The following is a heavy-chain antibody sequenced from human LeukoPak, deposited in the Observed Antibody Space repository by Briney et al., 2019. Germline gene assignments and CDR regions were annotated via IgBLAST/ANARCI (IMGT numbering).Heavy chain of an antibody. Sequence: GGSLRLSCAASGFTFSSYAMSWVRQAPGKGLEWVSSITSGGSYIYYADSLKGRFTISRDNAKNSLYLQMNSLRAEDTAVYYCSRTYNSNWYGGNFDYWGQGTLVTVSS. V-gene: IGHV3-21*01. CDR3: SRTYNSNWYGGNFDY. J-gene: IGHJ4*02. D-gene: IGHD6-13*01. CDR2: ITSGGSYI. CDR1: GFTFSSYA.